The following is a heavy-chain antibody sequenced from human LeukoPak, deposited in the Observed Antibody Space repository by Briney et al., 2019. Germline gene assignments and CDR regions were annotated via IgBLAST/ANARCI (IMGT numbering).Heavy chain of an antibody. CDR1: GGSISRYY. Sequence: PSETLSLTCSVSGGSISRYYWSWVRQPPGKGLEWIGYIYNNASTSYSPPLKSRLFMSVDTSTNKVSLKLRSVTEADTAIYYCAREGGDGYNEYWGQGTLVIVSS. CDR2: IYNNAST. J-gene: IGHJ4*02. CDR3: AREGGDGYNEY. V-gene: IGHV4-59*01. D-gene: IGHD5-24*01.